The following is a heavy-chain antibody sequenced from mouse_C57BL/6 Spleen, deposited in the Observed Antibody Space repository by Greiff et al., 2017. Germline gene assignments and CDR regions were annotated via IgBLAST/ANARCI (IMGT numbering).Heavy chain of an antibody. Sequence: VQLQQPGAELVMPGASVKLSCKASGYTFTSYWMHWVKQRPGQGLEWIGEIDPSDSYTNYNQQFKGKSTLTVDKSSSTAYMQLSSLTSEDSAVYYCARGRNYFLDYWGQGTTLTVSS. J-gene: IGHJ2*01. CDR3: ARGRNYFLDY. CDR2: IDPSDSYT. V-gene: IGHV1-69*01. D-gene: IGHD1-1*01. CDR1: GYTFTSYW.